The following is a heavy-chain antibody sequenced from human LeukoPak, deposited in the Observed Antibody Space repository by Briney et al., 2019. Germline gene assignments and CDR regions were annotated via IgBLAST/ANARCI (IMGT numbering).Heavy chain of an antibody. CDR3: ARDPDDYGDYSYFDY. CDR2: IWYDGSNK. J-gene: IGHJ4*02. Sequence: GRSLRLSCAASRLTFSSYGMHWVRQAPGKGLEWVAVIWYDGSNKYYADSVKGRFTISRDNSKNTLFLQMNSLRAEDTAVYYCARDPDDYGDYSYFDYWGQGTLVTVSS. D-gene: IGHD4-17*01. V-gene: IGHV3-33*01. CDR1: RLTFSSYG.